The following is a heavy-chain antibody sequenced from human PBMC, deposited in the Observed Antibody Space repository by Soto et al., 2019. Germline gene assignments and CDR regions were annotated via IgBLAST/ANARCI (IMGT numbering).Heavy chain of an antibody. CDR3: AREGITGTMGWFGT. Sequence: ASVNVSFKAAGYTFTSYCISWVRQAPGQWLELMGWINPNSGGKNYAQKFQGRVTITRDTYISTAYMELSRLRSDDTAVYYCAREGITGTMGWFGTWGRGTIVTVSS. D-gene: IGHD1-7*01. CDR2: INPNSGGK. CDR1: GYTFTSYC. J-gene: IGHJ5*02. V-gene: IGHV1-2*02.